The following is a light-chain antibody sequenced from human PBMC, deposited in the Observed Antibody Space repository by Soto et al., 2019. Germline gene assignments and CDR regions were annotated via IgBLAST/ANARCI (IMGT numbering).Light chain of an antibody. J-gene: IGKJ1*01. Sequence: DIQMTQSPSSVSASVGDRVTITCRASQDISGWLAWFQQKPGKAPKLLIYAASILQSGVPLRFSGSGSGTDFTLTISSLPPEDFATYYCQQANSFPWTFDQGTKVDIK. V-gene: IGKV1D-12*01. CDR2: AAS. CDR1: QDISGW. CDR3: QQANSFPWT.